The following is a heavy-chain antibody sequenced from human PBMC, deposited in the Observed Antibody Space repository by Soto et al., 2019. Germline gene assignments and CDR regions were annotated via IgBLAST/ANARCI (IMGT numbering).Heavy chain of an antibody. J-gene: IGHJ6*02. Sequence: QMQLVQSGGGVVQPGRSLRLSCAASGFTVSHYPMHWVRQATGKGLEWVAVIAFDGSNKFYADSVKGRFTISKDNSQNTLYLQMNDLRHEDTAVSYWSSLPGPFVSVLYIYHLDARESPSDVDIWGQGTTVTVSS. CDR3: SSLPGPFVSVLYIYHLDARESPSDVDI. CDR1: GFTVSHYP. V-gene: IGHV3-30*04. CDR2: IAFDGSNK. D-gene: IGHD2-8*02.